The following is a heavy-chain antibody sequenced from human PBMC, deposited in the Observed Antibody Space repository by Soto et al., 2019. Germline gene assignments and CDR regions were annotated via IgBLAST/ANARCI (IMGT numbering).Heavy chain of an antibody. CDR1: GFTFSSYG. D-gene: IGHD5-18*01. V-gene: IGHV3-30*18. Sequence: QVQLVESGGGVVQPGRSLRLSCAASGFTFSSYGMHWVRQAPGKGLEWVAVISYDGSNKYYADSVKGRFTISRDNSKNPLYLQMNSLRAEDTAVYYCAKGVDTAMVTSGMDVWGQGTTVTVSS. CDR2: ISYDGSNK. CDR3: AKGVDTAMVTSGMDV. J-gene: IGHJ6*02.